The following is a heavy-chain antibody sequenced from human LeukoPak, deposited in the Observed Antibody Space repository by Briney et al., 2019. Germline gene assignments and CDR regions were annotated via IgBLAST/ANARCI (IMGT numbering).Heavy chain of an antibody. D-gene: IGHD3-22*01. CDR3: AKVMFPYYYDSSGYYSGDAFDI. CDR1: GFIFNTYV. V-gene: IGHV3-30*02. J-gene: IGHJ3*02. CDR2: IRYDGSNK. Sequence: GGSLRLSCAASGFIFNTYVMHWVRQAPGKGLEWLAFIRYDGSNKNYADSVKGRFTISRDNTKNSLYLQMNSLRAEDTAVYYCAKVMFPYYYDSSGYYSGDAFDIWGQGTMVTVSS.